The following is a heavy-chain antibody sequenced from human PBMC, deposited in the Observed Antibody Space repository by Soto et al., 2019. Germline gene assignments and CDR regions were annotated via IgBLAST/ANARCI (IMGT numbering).Heavy chain of an antibody. CDR2: ISPSGYTI. Sequence: GGSLRLSCAASGFMFSDYFMSWVRQAPGKGLEWVSNISPSGYTIYYGDSVEGRFTISRDNAKNSLYLQMNSLGAEDAAVYYCARGVVAGDFDYYYYAMDVWGQGTTVTVS. V-gene: IGHV3-11*01. CDR3: ARGVVAGDFDYYYYAMDV. D-gene: IGHD4-17*01. CDR1: GFMFSDYF. J-gene: IGHJ6*02.